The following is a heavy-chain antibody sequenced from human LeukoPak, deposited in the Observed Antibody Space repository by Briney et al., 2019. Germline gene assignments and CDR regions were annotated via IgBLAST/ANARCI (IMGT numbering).Heavy chain of an antibody. D-gene: IGHD6-13*01. J-gene: IGHJ4*02. V-gene: IGHV3-7*03. Sequence: GGSLRLSCAASGFTFSSYAMSWVRQAPGEGLEWVAKINQDGTEKAYVDSVRGRFTISRDNAKNSLFLQMNSLRAEDTAVYYCARGPLIAAAGTWWGQGTLATVSS. CDR1: GFTFSSYA. CDR3: ARGPLIAAAGTW. CDR2: INQDGTEK.